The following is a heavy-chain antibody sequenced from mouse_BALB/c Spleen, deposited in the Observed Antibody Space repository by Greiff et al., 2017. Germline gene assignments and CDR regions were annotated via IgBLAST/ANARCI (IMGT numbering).Heavy chain of an antibody. V-gene: IGHV1-15*01. CDR2: IDPETGGT. J-gene: IGHJ2*01. D-gene: IGHD4-1*01. CDR3: TRENWDY. Sequence: QVLLQQSGAELVRPGASVTLSCKASGYTFTDYEMHWVKQTPVHGLEWIGAIDPETGGTAYNQKFKGKATLTADKSSSTAYMELRSLTSEDSAVYYCTRENWDYWGQGTTLTVSS. CDR1: GYTFTDYE.